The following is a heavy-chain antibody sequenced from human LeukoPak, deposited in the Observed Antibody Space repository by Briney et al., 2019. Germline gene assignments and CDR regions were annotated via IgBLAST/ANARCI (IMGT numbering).Heavy chain of an antibody. V-gene: IGHV3-9*01. J-gene: IGHJ6*02. CDR3: TKGLDGMDV. CDR2: ITWKSGIV. D-gene: IGHD3-22*01. CDR1: GFTFDDYA. Sequence: GGSLRLSCAASGFTFDDYAMHWVRQAPGKGLEWVSGITWKSGIVRYVDSVKGRFTISRDNAKNSLYLQMKRLRAEDTALYYCTKGLDGMDVWGQGTTVTVSS.